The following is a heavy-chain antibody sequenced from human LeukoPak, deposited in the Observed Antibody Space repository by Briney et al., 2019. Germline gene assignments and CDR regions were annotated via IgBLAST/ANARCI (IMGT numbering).Heavy chain of an antibody. J-gene: IGHJ4*02. Sequence: SETLSLTCTVSGGSISSSSYYWGWIRQPPRKGLEWIGSIYYSGSTYYNPSLKSGVSISVDTSKNQFSLRLSSVTAADTAVYYCARYYYDGSGYYYVEYWGQGTLVTVSS. CDR3: ARYYYDGSGYYYVEY. CDR2: IYYSGST. D-gene: IGHD3-22*01. CDR1: GGSISSSSYY. V-gene: IGHV4-39*01.